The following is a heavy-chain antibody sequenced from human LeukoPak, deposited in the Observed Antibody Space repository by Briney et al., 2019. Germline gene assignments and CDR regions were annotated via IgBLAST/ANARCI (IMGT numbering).Heavy chain of an antibody. J-gene: IGHJ5*02. CDR2: INEDGSEE. CDR3: AKDRGIVVVPAAINWFDP. Sequence: PGGSLRLSCAASGFTFSKYWMTWVRQAPEMGLEWVANINEDGSEEYYLDSVRGRFTISRDNSKNTLYLQMNSLRAEDTAVYYCAKDRGIVVVPAAINWFDPWGQGTLVTVSS. V-gene: IGHV3-7*03. D-gene: IGHD2-2*02. CDR1: GFTFSKYW.